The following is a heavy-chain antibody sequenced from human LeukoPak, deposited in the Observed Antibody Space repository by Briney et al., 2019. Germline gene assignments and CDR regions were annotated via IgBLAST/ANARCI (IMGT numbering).Heavy chain of an antibody. V-gene: IGHV1-18*01. Sequence: GASVKVSCKASGYTFTSYGISWVRQAPGQGLEWMGWISAYNGNTNYAQKLQGRVTMTTDTSTSTAYMELRSLRSDDAAVYYCARRSSSASGYYYYGMDVWGQGTTVTVSS. CDR3: ARRSSSASGYYYYGMDV. CDR2: ISAYNGNT. CDR1: GYTFTSYG. D-gene: IGHD6-6*01. J-gene: IGHJ6*02.